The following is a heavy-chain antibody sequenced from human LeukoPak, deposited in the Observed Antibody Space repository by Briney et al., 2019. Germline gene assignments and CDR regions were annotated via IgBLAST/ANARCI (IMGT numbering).Heavy chain of an antibody. J-gene: IGHJ4*02. D-gene: IGHD3-3*01. CDR2: ISRSSSSI. Sequence: GGSLRLSCAASGFTFSTYSMIWVRQAPGKGLEGVSSISRSSSSISYADSVRGRFTISRDNANNLLYLQMNSLRAEDTAVYYCARDNYDDSTFDYWGQGTLVTVSS. V-gene: IGHV3-21*06. CDR3: ARDNYDDSTFDY. CDR1: GFTFSTYS.